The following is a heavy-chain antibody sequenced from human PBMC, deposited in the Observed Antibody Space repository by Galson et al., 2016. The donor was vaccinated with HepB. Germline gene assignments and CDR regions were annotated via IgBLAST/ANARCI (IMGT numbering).Heavy chain of an antibody. J-gene: IGHJ6*02. Sequence: SLRLSCAASGFTFSTYGMHWVRQAPGKGLEWVALISYDGKSESYADSVKGRFTISRDNSRNTLHLQMNSLTAEDTAIYYCANLRGGYSGPRYYDYYNGMDVWGQGTTVTVSS. D-gene: IGHD5-12*01. CDR3: ANLRGGYSGPRYYDYYNGMDV. CDR1: GFTFSTYG. V-gene: IGHV3-30*18. CDR2: ISYDGKSE.